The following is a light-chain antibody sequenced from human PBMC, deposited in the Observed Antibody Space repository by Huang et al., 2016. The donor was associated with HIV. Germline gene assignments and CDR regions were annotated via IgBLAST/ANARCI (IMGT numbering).Light chain of an antibody. J-gene: IGKJ3*01. Sequence: DIVMTQFPDSLAVSLGERATINCKSSQSILYNSISKNYLAWYQQRPGQPPKLLLYWASTRASGVPDRFSGSGSGTDFTLSISSLQADDVAIYYCQQYFDTPFTFGPGTRVHL. CDR2: WAS. V-gene: IGKV4-1*01. CDR1: QSILYNSISKNY. CDR3: QQYFDTPFT.